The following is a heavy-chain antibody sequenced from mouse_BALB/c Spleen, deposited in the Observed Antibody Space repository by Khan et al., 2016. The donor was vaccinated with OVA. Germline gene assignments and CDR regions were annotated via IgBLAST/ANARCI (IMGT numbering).Heavy chain of an antibody. D-gene: IGHD2-14*01. V-gene: IGHV2-6-4*01. Sequence: QVQLKESGPGLVAPSQSLSITCTVSGFSLSRYNIHWVRQPPGKGLEWLGMIWGGGITDYNSVLKSRLSISKDNSKSQVFLKMNSLQTDDTAMYYYARTYYRYDGYYAVDYWGQGTSVTVSS. CDR3: ARTYYRYDGYYAVDY. CDR2: IWGGGIT. CDR1: GFSLSRYN. J-gene: IGHJ4*01.